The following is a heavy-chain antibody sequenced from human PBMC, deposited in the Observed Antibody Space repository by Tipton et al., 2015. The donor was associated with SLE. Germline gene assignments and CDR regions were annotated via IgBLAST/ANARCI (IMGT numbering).Heavy chain of an antibody. J-gene: IGHJ4*02. Sequence: TLSLTCALYGGSFSGYFWTWIRQPPGKGLEWIGEGDDEGYPNYNPSLGSRVSISIDRTENQFSLKLSSVTAADTAVYFCAREGITIFGVFQRWGQGTQVSVSS. CDR2: GDDEGYP. CDR3: AREGITIFGVFQR. V-gene: IGHV4-34*01. D-gene: IGHD3-3*01. CDR1: GGSFSGYF.